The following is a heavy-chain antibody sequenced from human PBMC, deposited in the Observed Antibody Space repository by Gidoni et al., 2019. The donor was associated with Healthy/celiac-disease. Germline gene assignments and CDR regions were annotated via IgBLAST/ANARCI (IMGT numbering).Heavy chain of an antibody. Sequence: EVQLLESGGGLVQPGGSLRLSCAASGFTFSSYAMSWVRQAPGKGLEWVSAISGSGGSTYYADSVKGRFTISRDNSKNTLYLQMNSLRAEDTAVYYCAKGLELGISYYYGMDVWGQGTTVTVSS. D-gene: IGHD7-27*01. V-gene: IGHV3-23*01. CDR1: GFTFSSYA. CDR3: AKGLELGISYYYGMDV. J-gene: IGHJ6*02. CDR2: ISGSGGST.